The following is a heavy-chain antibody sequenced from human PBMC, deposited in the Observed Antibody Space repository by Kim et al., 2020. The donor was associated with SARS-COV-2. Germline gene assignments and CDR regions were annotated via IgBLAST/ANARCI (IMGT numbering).Heavy chain of an antibody. CDR3: TSTQATSLFDY. D-gene: IGHD5-12*01. CDR1: GFTFSGSA. V-gene: IGHV3-73*01. Sequence: GGSLRLSCAASGFTFSGSAMHWVRQASGKGLEWVGRIRSKANSYATAYAASVKGRFTISRDDSKNTAYLQMNSLKTEDTAVYYCTSTQATSLFDYWGQGTLVTVSS. J-gene: IGHJ4*02. CDR2: IRSKANSYAT.